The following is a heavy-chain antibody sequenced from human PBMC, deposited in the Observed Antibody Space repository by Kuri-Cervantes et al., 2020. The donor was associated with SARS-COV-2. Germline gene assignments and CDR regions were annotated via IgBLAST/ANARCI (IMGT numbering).Heavy chain of an antibody. J-gene: IGHJ4*02. Sequence: SETLSLTCAVYGGSFSGYYWSWIRQPPGKGLEWIGEINHSGSTNYNPSLKSRVTVSVDTSKNQFSLKLSSVTAADTAVYYCASLGGGSGSAVASDYWGQGTLVTVPQ. CDR3: ASLGGGSGSAVASDY. V-gene: IGHV4-34*01. D-gene: IGHD3-10*01. CDR1: GGSFSGYY. CDR2: INHSGST.